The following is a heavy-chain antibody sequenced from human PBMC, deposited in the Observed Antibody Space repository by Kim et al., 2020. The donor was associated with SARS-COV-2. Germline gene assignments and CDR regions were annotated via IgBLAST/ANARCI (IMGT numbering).Heavy chain of an antibody. D-gene: IGHD3-10*01. V-gene: IGHV4-34*01. CDR3: ARAISGYGSGSYRRFDP. Sequence: LKSRVTISVDTSKNQFSLKLSSVTAADTAVYYCARAISGYGSGSYRRFDPWGQGTLVTVSS. J-gene: IGHJ5*02.